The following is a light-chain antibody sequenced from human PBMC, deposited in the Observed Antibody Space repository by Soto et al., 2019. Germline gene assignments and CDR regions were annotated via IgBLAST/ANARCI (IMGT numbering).Light chain of an antibody. V-gene: IGKV1-5*03. CDR2: KAS. CDR3: QQFGSYSLT. J-gene: IGKJ4*01. CDR1: QSISTS. Sequence: DIQMTQSPSILSASVGDRVTITCRASQSISTSLAWYQQKPGEAPNLLISKASNLETAVPSRFSGSGSGTEFTLTISSLQTDDFATYYCQQFGSYSLTFGGGTKVDIK.